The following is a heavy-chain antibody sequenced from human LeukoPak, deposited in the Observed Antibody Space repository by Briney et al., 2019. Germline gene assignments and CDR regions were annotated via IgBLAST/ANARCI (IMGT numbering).Heavy chain of an antibody. CDR1: GYAFTSYG. CDR3: ARVRPYYDSSGYSPPDY. J-gene: IGHJ4*02. CDR2: ISAYNGNT. Sequence: ASVKVSCKASGYAFTSYGISWVRQAPGQGLEWMGWISAYNGNTNYAQKLQGRVTMTTDTSTSTAYMELRSLRSDDTAVYYCARVRPYYDSSGYSPPDYWGQGTLVTVSS. D-gene: IGHD3-22*01. V-gene: IGHV1-18*01.